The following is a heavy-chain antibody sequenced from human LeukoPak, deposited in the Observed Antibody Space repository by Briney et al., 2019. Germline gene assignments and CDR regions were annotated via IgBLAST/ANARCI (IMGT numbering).Heavy chain of an antibody. CDR1: GFSFSSYG. Sequence: PGGSLRLSCAASGFSFSSYGMYWVRQAPGKGLEWVPFIRFDGGNKYDADSVKGRFTISRDNSKNTLYLQMNSLRPEDTAVYYCAKDHDTRSSDYYYYYMDVWGKGTTVTVSS. J-gene: IGHJ6*03. D-gene: IGHD6-6*01. CDR2: IRFDGGNK. CDR3: AKDHDTRSSDYYYYYMDV. V-gene: IGHV3-30*02.